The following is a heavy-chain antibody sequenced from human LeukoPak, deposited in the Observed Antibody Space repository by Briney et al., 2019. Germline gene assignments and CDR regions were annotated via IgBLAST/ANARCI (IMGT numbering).Heavy chain of an antibody. J-gene: IGHJ4*02. CDR2: IRSENDGGRK. CDR1: GLTFSDAW. V-gene: IGHV3-15*01. CDR3: TIDPQWGF. D-gene: IGHD2-8*01. Sequence: PGGSLRLSCAVSGLTFSDAWINWVRQAPGKGLEWVGLIRSENDGGRKDYAAPVKDRFIMSRDDLKNTHYLQMNSLKIEDTGVYYCTIDPQWGFWGQGTLVTVSS.